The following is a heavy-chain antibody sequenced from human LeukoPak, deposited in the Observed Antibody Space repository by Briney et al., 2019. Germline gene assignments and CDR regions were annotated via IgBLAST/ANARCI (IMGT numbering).Heavy chain of an antibody. CDR1: GYTFTSYD. CDR2: ITPIFGTA. D-gene: IGHD5-24*01. Sequence: SVKVSCKASGYTFTSYDINWVRQAPGQGLEWMGGITPIFGTANYAQKFQGRVTITADESTSTAYMELSSLRSEDTAVYYCAGGGRWLQLNYFDYWGQGTLVTVSS. CDR3: AGGGRWLQLNYFDY. V-gene: IGHV1-69*13. J-gene: IGHJ4*02.